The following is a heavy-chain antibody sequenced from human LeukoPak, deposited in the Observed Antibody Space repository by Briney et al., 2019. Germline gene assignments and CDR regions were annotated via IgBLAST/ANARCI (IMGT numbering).Heavy chain of an antibody. V-gene: IGHV3-23*01. J-gene: IGHJ4*02. Sequence: GGSLRLSCVVSGFTFSTYAMSWVRQAPGKGLEWVSAISGSGGSTYYADSVKGRFTISRDNSKNTLYLQMNSLRAEDTAVYYCANLLSSGWYDYFDYWGQGTLVTVSS. CDR3: ANLLSSGWYDYFDY. CDR1: GFTFSTYA. CDR2: ISGSGGST. D-gene: IGHD6-19*01.